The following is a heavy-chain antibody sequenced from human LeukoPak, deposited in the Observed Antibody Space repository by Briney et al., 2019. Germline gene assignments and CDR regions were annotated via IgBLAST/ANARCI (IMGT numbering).Heavy chain of an antibody. CDR1: GFTFSSYA. CDR2: ISGSGGST. Sequence: GGSLRLSCAASGFTFSSYAMSWVRQAPGKGLEWVSAISGSGGSTYYADSVKGRFTISRDNSKNTLYLQMNSLRAEDTAVYYYADLTGTTSGLDYWGQGTLVTVSS. V-gene: IGHV3-23*01. J-gene: IGHJ4*02. D-gene: IGHD1-20*01. CDR3: ADLTGTTSGLDY.